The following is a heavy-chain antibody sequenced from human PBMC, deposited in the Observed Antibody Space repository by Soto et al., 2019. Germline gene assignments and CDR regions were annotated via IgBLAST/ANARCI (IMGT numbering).Heavy chain of an antibody. D-gene: IGHD3-22*01. CDR3: VKGEYYYDSSGYYPLDY. CDR2: ISTNGGST. J-gene: IGHJ4*02. Sequence: GGSLRRSSSASGFPFSSYAMHWVRQAPGKGLEYVSSISTNGGSTHYADSVKGRFTISRDNSKNTQYLQMSSLRADDTAVYYCVKGEYYYDSSGYYPLDYWGQGT. V-gene: IGHV3-64D*06. CDR1: GFPFSSYA.